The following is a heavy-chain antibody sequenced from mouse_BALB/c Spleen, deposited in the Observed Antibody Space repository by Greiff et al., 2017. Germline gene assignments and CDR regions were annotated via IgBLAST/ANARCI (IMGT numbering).Heavy chain of an antibody. CDR2: IDPSDSET. D-gene: IGHD2-1*01. CDR3: ERRGLLWAMDY. J-gene: IGHJ4*01. V-gene: IGHV1-69*02. Sequence: QVQLQQPGAELVKPGAPVKLSCKASGYTFTSYWMNWVKQRPGRGLEWIGRIDPSDSETHYNQKFKDKATLTVDKSSSTAYIQLSSLTSEDSAVYYCERRGLLWAMDYWGQGTSVTVSS. CDR1: GYTFTSYW.